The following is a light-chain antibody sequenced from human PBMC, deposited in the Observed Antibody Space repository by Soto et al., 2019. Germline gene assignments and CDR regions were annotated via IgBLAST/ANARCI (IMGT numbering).Light chain of an antibody. Sequence: QSVLTQPASVSGSPGQSITISCTGTSSEVGGYNYVSWYQQHPGKAPKLMIYDVSNRPSGVSNRFSGSKSGNTASLIISGLQADDEADYYCSSYTSSSTLFGTGTKVTVL. V-gene: IGLV2-14*01. CDR1: SSEVGGYNY. CDR2: DVS. J-gene: IGLJ1*01. CDR3: SSYTSSSTL.